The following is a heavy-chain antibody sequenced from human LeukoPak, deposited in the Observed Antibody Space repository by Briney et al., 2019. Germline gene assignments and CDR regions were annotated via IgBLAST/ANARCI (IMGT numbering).Heavy chain of an antibody. CDR2: ISSSSSYI. D-gene: IGHD3-3*01. J-gene: IGHJ5*02. V-gene: IGHV3-21*01. Sequence: PGGSLRLSCAASGFTFSSYSMNWVRQAPGKGLEWVSSISSSSSYIYYADSVKGRFSISRDNAKHSLYLQMNSLRAEDTAVYYCARVLRFLEWLPNWFDPWGQGTLVTVSS. CDR3: ARVLRFLEWLPNWFDP. CDR1: GFTFSSYS.